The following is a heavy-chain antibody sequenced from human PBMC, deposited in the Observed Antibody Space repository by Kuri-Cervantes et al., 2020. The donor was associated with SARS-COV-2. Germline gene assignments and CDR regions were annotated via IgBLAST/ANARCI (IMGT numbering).Heavy chain of an antibody. CDR1: GFIFSGYC. D-gene: IGHD2-2*03. CDR2: IKQDGSEE. CDR3: TTDRLLDIRTFDY. J-gene: IGHJ4*02. Sequence: GGSLRLSCAASGFIFSGYCMTWVRQAPGKGLEWVANIKQDGSEEYYVDSVKGRFTISRDNAKNSLYLQMNSLRAEDTAVYYCTTDRLLDIRTFDYWGKGNLVTVSS. V-gene: IGHV3-7*03.